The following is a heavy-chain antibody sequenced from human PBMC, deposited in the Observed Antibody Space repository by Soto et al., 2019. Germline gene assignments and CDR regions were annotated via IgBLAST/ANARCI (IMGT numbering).Heavy chain of an antibody. V-gene: IGHV1-18*01. J-gene: IGHJ4*02. CDR1: GYSFATSG. CDR3: ARAGQYYDASGYSN. CDR2: ISVYNGNT. Sequence: QVKLVQSGTEVKKPGASIKISCKASGYSFATSGMSWVRQAPGQGLEWMGWISVYNGNTNYDQNLQDRVTMTTDTSTTPAYLEVRTMRSDDTAVYYCARAGQYYDASGYSNWVQGTLVTVSS. D-gene: IGHD3-22*01.